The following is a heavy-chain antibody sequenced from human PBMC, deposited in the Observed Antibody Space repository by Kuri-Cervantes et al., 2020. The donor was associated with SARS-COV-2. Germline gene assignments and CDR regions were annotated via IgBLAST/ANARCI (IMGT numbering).Heavy chain of an antibody. CDR2: INSDGSST. Sequence: GESLKISCAASGFTFSSYWMHWVRQAPGKGLVWVSRINSDGSSTSYADSVKGRFTISRDNAKNTLYLQMNSLRAEDTAVYYCVRPRYSSSWYTDYWGQGTLVTVSS. V-gene: IGHV3-74*01. D-gene: IGHD6-13*01. J-gene: IGHJ4*02. CDR3: VRPRYSSSWYTDY. CDR1: GFTFSSYW.